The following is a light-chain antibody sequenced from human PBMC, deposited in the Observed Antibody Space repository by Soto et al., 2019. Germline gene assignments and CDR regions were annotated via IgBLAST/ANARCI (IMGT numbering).Light chain of an antibody. V-gene: IGLV2-14*01. CDR3: SSYTSSSTYV. Sequence: QSALTQPASVSGSPGQSITISCTGASSDVGDYNYVSWYQHHPGKAPKLLIYEVNNRPSGVSDRFSGSKSGNVASLTISWLQAEDEADYYCSSYTSSSTYVFGTGTKFTVL. CDR2: EVN. J-gene: IGLJ1*01. CDR1: SSDVGDYNY.